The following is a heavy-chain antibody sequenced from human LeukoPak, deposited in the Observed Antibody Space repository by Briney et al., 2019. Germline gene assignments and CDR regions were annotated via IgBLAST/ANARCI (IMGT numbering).Heavy chain of an antibody. CDR3: ATSYGDYYYYYGMDV. Sequence: PSETLSLTCTVSGGSISSSSYYWGWIRQPPGKGLEWIGSIYYSGSTYYNPSLKSRVTISVDTSKNQFSLKLSSVTAADTAVYYCATSYGDYYYYYGMDVWGQGTTVTVSS. CDR1: GGSISSSSYY. V-gene: IGHV4-39*07. CDR2: IYYSGST. D-gene: IGHD4/OR15-4a*01. J-gene: IGHJ6*02.